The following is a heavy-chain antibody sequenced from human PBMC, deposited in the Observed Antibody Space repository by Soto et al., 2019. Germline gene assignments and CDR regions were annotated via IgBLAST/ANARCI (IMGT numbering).Heavy chain of an antibody. CDR1: GGSISSGYYY. CDR3: ARAHIVVVTAIE. Sequence: SETLSLTGTVSGGSISSGYYYWSWIRQPPGKGLEWIGYIYYIGSTYYNPSLKSRVTISVDASKNQFSLKLSSVTAADTAVYYCARAHIVVVTAIEWGQGTLVTFSS. D-gene: IGHD2-21*02. CDR2: IYYIGST. J-gene: IGHJ1*01. V-gene: IGHV4-30-4*01.